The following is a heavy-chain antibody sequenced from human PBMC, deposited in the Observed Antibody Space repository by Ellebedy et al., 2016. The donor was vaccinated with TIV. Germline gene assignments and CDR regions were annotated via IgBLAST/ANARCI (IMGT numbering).Heavy chain of an antibody. V-gene: IGHV1-69*04. J-gene: IGHJ5*02. Sequence: AASVKVSCKPSGGSISSAGISWVRQAPGQGLEWMGRIIPIVGMSNYAQKLQGRITISADKSTNTVYMELSSLTSEDTAVYYCARIVLSDYGDYDWFDPWGQGTLVIVSS. CDR1: GGSISSAG. D-gene: IGHD4-17*01. CDR3: ARIVLSDYGDYDWFDP. CDR2: IIPIVGMS.